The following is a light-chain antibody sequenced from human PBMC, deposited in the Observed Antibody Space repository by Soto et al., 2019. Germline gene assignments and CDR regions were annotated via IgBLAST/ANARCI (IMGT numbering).Light chain of an antibody. CDR3: RQYSNWPPIT. Sequence: EIVLTQSPATLSLSPGERATLSCRASQSVSSYLAWYQQKPGQAPRLLIYDTSTRATGIPARFSGSGSGTEFTLTISSLQSEDFAVYYCRQYSNWPPITFGQGTRLEIK. CDR1: QSVSSY. V-gene: IGKV3-15*01. J-gene: IGKJ5*01. CDR2: DTS.